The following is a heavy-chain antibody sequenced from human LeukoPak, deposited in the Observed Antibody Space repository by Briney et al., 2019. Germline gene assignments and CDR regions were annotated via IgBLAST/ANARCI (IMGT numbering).Heavy chain of an antibody. CDR1: GFIFNNYW. CDR3: TRGDPDK. V-gene: IGHV3-7*03. D-gene: IGHD2-21*02. CDR2: INYGGNEN. Sequence: GGSLRLSCAASGFIFNNYWMQWVRQAPGKGLEWVANINYGGNENYHVDSVKGRFSISRDNVRNSLYLQMNSLRAEVTAVYYCTRGDPDKWGQGTLVIVSS. J-gene: IGHJ4*02.